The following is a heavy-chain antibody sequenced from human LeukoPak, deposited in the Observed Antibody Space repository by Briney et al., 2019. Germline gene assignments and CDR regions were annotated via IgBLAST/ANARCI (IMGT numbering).Heavy chain of an antibody. Sequence: PSETLSLTCTVSGASISSGDYYWSWIRQAPGKGLEWIGYTYYSGSTSYNPSLKSRVIISVDTSKNQFSLKLTSVTAADTAVYYCVRGPNYVWGSYRYFDYWGQGTLVTVSS. CDR1: GASISSGDYY. V-gene: IGHV4-30-4*01. J-gene: IGHJ4*02. D-gene: IGHD3-16*02. CDR3: VRGPNYVWGSYRYFDY. CDR2: TYYSGST.